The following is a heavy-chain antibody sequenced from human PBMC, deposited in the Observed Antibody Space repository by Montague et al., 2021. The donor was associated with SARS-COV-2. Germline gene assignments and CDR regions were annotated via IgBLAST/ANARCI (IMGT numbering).Heavy chain of an antibody. V-gene: IGHV4-4*02. CDR2: IHHSGST. CDR1: GGSITNTNW. Sequence: SETLSLTCAVSGGSITNTNWWSWCRQPPGKGLVWIGEIHHSGSTNSSPSLKSRVTMSIDKSSNNFSLNLNSVTAAETAVYYCARGDYGDYRDAIDIWGQGTVVTVSS. D-gene: IGHD4-17*01. J-gene: IGHJ3*02. CDR3: ARGDYGDYRDAIDI.